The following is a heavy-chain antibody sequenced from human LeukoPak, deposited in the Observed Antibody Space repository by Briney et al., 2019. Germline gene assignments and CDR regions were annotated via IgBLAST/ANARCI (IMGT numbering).Heavy chain of an antibody. J-gene: IGHJ4*02. V-gene: IGHV3-9*01. CDR3: AKDILYSYGSGFDY. CDR1: GFTFDDYA. D-gene: IGHD5-18*01. CDR2: ISWNSGSI. Sequence: GRSLRLSCAASGFTFDDYAMHWVRQAPGKGLEWASGISWNSGSIGYADSVKGRFTISRDNAKNSLYLQMNSLRAEDTALYYCAKDILYSYGSGFDYWGQGTLVTVSS.